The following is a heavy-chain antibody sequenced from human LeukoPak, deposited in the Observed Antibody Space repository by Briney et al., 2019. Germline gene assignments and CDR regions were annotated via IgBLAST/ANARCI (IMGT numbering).Heavy chain of an antibody. CDR1: GGSISSYY. CDR2: INHSGST. Sequence: SEALSLTCTVSGGSISSYYWSWIRQPPGKGLEWIGEINHSGSTNYNPSLKSRVTISVDTSKNQFSLKLSSVTAADTAVYYCASNLKYCSGGSCYSGYYYYYGMDVWGQGTTVTVSS. D-gene: IGHD2-15*01. V-gene: IGHV4-34*01. J-gene: IGHJ6*02. CDR3: ASNLKYCSGGSCYSGYYYYYGMDV.